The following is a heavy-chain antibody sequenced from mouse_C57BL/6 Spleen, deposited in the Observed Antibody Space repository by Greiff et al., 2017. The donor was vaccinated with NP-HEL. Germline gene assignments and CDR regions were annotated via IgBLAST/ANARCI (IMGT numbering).Heavy chain of an antibody. CDR2: INPYNGGT. J-gene: IGHJ1*03. D-gene: IGHD1-1*01. CDR1: GYTFTDYY. Sequence: EVQLQQSGPVLVKPGASVKMSCKASGYTFTDYYMNWVKQSHGKSLEWIGVINPYNGGTSYNQKFKGKATLTVDKSSSTAYMELNSLTSEDSAVYYCARGDYGSSEGYFDVWGTGTTVTVSS. V-gene: IGHV1-19*01. CDR3: ARGDYGSSEGYFDV.